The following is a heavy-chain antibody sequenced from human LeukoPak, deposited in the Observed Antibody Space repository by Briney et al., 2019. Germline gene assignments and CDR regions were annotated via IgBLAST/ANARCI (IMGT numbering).Heavy chain of an antibody. CDR3: ASATLRCSGGSCYEMDV. CDR1: GGAFSSYV. Sequence: ASVKVSCKASGGAFSSYVISWVRQAPGQGLEWMGGIIPIFGTADYAQKFRGRLTITADKSTSTAYMELSSLRSEDTAIYYCASATLRCSGGSCYEMDVWGKGTTVTVSS. D-gene: IGHD2-15*01. V-gene: IGHV1-69*06. CDR2: IIPIFGTA. J-gene: IGHJ6*04.